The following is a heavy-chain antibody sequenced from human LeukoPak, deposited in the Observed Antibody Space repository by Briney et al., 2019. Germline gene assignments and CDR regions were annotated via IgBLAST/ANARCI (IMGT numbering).Heavy chain of an antibody. CDR1: GFIFSAYA. CDR3: AKVPYGDYWVDFDY. J-gene: IGHJ4*02. Sequence: GGSLRLSCAASGFIFSAYAMTWVRQAPGKGLEWVSAISGSGGSTYYADSVKGRFTISRDNSKNTLYLQMNSLRAEDTAVYYCAKVPYGDYWVDFDYWGQGTLVTVSS. V-gene: IGHV3-23*01. CDR2: ISGSGGST. D-gene: IGHD4-17*01.